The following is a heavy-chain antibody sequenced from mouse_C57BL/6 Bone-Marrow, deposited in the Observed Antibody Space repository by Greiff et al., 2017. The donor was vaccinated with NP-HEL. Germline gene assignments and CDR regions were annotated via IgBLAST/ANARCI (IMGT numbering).Heavy chain of an antibody. D-gene: IGHD1-1*01. J-gene: IGHJ2*01. Sequence: EVKLVESGGDLVKPGGSLKLSCAASGFTFSSYGMSWVRLTPDKRLEWVATISSGGSYTYYPASVKGRFTISSDHAKNPLYLQMSSLKSEDTAMYYSARRSPAITTVGADFDYWGQGTTLTVSS. CDR3: ARRSPAITTVGADFDY. CDR1: GFTFSSYG. CDR2: ISSGGSYT. V-gene: IGHV5-6*02.